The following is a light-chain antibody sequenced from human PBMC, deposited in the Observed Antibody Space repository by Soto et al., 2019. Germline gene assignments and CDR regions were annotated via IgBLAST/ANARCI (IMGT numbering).Light chain of an antibody. V-gene: IGKV1-8*01. CDR2: AAS. J-gene: IGKJ4*01. Sequence: AIRMTQSPSSFSASTGDRVTITCRASQGISSYLAWYQQKPGKAPKLLIYAASTLQSGVPSRFSGSGSGTDFTLTISCLQSEDFATYYCQQSNSMPLTFGGGTKVHIK. CDR1: QGISSY. CDR3: QQSNSMPLT.